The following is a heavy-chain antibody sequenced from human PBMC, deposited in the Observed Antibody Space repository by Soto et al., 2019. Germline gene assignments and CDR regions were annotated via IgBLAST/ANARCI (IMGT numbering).Heavy chain of an antibody. J-gene: IGHJ4*02. Sequence: XSLKVSCKASGYTLTAYYVHWVRQAPGQGLEWMGWINPNSGGTNYAQKFQGRVTMTRDTSISTAYMELSRLRSDDTAVYYCARDLQVDKAMVTGYWGQGTLVTASS. CDR1: GYTLTAYY. CDR2: INPNSGGT. D-gene: IGHD5-18*01. CDR3: ARDLQVDKAMVTGY. V-gene: IGHV1-2*02.